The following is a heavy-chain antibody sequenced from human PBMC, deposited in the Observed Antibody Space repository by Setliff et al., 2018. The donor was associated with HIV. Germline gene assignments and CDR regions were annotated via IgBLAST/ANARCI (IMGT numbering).Heavy chain of an antibody. CDR1: GFTFSSYW. Sequence: GGSLRLSCAASGFTFSSYWMTWARQAPGKGLEWVASIKQEGGEAHYVDSLKGRFTISRDNPKNSLYLEMNTLRTDYTALYYCEKDPGATVYGFYMDAWGKGTTVTVSS. CDR3: EKDPGATVYGFYMDA. J-gene: IGHJ6*03. V-gene: IGHV3-7*01. CDR2: IKQEGGEA. D-gene: IGHD4-17*01.